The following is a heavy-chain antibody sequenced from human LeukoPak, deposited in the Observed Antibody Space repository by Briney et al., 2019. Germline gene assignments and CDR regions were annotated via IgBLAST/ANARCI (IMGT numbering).Heavy chain of an antibody. CDR1: GFTFSSYA. D-gene: IGHD3-9*01. CDR2: ISGSGGST. J-gene: IGHJ4*02. V-gene: IGHV3-23*01. CDR3: AKGLWTEDYDILTGYFG. Sequence: PGGSLRLSCAASGFTFSSYAMSWVRQAPGKGLEWASAISGSGGSTYYADSVKGRFTISRDNSKNTLYLQMNSLRAEDTAVYYCAKGLWTEDYDILTGYFGGGQGTLVTVSS.